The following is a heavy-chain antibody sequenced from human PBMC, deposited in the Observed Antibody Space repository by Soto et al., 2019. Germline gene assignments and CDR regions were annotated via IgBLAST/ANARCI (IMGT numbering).Heavy chain of an antibody. D-gene: IGHD3-10*01. Sequence: GESLKISCVGSGFTFHGSTMHWVRQASGKGLEWIGLISIKPNNFATVYAASVTGRFTISRDDSKNTAYLEMDSLKTEDTAVYYCARAQIHNWGVFDYWGQGTLVTVSS. J-gene: IGHJ4*02. V-gene: IGHV3-73*01. CDR3: ARAQIHNWGVFDY. CDR1: GFTFHGST. CDR2: ISIKPNNFAT.